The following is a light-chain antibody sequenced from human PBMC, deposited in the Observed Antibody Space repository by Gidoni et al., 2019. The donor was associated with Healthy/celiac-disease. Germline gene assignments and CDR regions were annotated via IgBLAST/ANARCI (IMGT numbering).Light chain of an antibody. J-gene: IGKJ3*01. CDR3: QQYDNLPPWDPQFT. CDR2: DAS. Sequence: DIQMTQSPSSLSASVGDRVTITCQASQDISNYLNWYQQKPGKAPKLLIYDASNLETGVPSRFSGSGSGTDFTFTISSLQPEDIATYYYQQYDNLPPWDPQFTFGPGTKVDIK. V-gene: IGKV1-33*01. CDR1: QDISNY.